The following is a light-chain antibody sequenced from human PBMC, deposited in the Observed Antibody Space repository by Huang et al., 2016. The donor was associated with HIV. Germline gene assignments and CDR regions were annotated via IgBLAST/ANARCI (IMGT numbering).Light chain of an antibody. J-gene: IGKJ3*01. CDR2: GAY. CDR3: QQYDSSPPFT. Sequence: EIVLTQSPGTLFLSPGESATLSCTASQSLSSNYLAWYQQKPGQAPRLLIYGAYTRATGIPGTFSGSGSGTDFTLTISRLEPDDFAVYYCQQYDSSPPFTFGHGTKVDV. CDR1: QSLSSNY. V-gene: IGKV3-20*01.